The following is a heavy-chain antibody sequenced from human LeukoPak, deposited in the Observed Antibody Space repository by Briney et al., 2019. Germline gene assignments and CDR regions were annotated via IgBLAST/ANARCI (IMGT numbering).Heavy chain of an antibody. Sequence: PGGSLRLSCAASAFTFSSYALHWVRQAPGKGLEWVAFISYDGSDTYYADSVKGRFTISRDNSKNTLYMQMNSLRFDDTAVYYCARAGSLRLGDLSLSPGYFDYWGQGTLVTVSS. V-gene: IGHV3-30*04. J-gene: IGHJ4*02. CDR2: ISYDGSDT. CDR3: ARAGSLRLGDLSLSPGYFDY. CDR1: AFTFSSYA. D-gene: IGHD3-16*02.